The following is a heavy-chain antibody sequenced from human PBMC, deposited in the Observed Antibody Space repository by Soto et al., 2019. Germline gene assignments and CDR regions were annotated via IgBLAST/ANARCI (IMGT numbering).Heavy chain of an antibody. V-gene: IGHV3-23*01. CDR3: AKDNPRGYSYGFGISYGMDV. J-gene: IGHJ6*02. Sequence: PGGSLRLSCAASGFTFSSYAMSWVRQAPGKGLEWVSAISGSGGSTYYADSVKGRFTISRDNSKNTLYLQMNSLRAEDTAVYYCAKDNPRGYSYGFGISYGMDVWGQGTTVTVSS. D-gene: IGHD5-18*01. CDR2: ISGSGGST. CDR1: GFTFSSYA.